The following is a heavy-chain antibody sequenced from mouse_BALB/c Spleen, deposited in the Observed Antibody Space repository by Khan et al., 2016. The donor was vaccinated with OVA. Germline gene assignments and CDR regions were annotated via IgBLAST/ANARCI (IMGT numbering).Heavy chain of an antibody. V-gene: IGHV3-2*02. D-gene: IGHD1-2*01. CDR2: ISYSGSN. J-gene: IGHJ2*01. Sequence: EVQLQESGPGLVKPSQSLSLTCTVTGYSITSGYGWNWIRQFPGNKLEWMGYISYSGSNNYNPSLKSRFSITRDTFKNQFFLQFNSMTTEDTATYYCARTARIKYWGQGTTLTVSS. CDR3: ARTARIKY. CDR1: GYSITSGYG.